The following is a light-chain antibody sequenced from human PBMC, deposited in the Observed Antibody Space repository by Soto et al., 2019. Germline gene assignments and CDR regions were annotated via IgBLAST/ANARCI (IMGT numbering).Light chain of an antibody. CDR2: RNN. Sequence: QLVLTQPPSASGTPGQRVTISCSGGAPNIGSNYVYWYQQLPGTAPKLLIYRNNQRPSGVPDRFSGSKSGTSASLAISGLRSEDEADYYCAAWDDSLSGPVFGGGTKLTVL. J-gene: IGLJ3*02. V-gene: IGLV1-47*01. CDR3: AAWDDSLSGPV. CDR1: APNIGSNY.